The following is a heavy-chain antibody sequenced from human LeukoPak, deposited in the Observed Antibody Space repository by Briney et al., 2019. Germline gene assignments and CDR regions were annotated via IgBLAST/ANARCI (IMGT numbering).Heavy chain of an antibody. D-gene: IGHD3-22*01. CDR1: GGSISSGGYY. CDR3: ARGEGYDSSGYYYAFDI. Sequence: PSQTLSLTCTVSGGSISSGGYYWSWIRQPPGKGLEWIGYIYHSGSTYYNPSLKSRVTISVDRSKNQFSLKLSSVTAADTAVYYCARGEGYDSSGYYYAFDIWGQGTMVTVSS. V-gene: IGHV4-30-2*01. J-gene: IGHJ3*02. CDR2: IYHSGST.